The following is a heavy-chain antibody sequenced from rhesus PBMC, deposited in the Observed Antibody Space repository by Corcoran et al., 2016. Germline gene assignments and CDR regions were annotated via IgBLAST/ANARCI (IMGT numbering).Heavy chain of an antibody. V-gene: IGHV1-200*01. CDR3: VRIWRSGLQLPYYGLDS. CDR2: INPSNGNT. Sequence: QVQLVQSGAAVKKPGASVKLSCKASVYSFSCYRINWVRQAPGQGLEWMGWINPSNGNTGYAQKFQGRVTMTRDTSTSTAYMELSSLRSEDTAVYYCVRIWRSGLQLPYYGLDSWGQGVVVTVSS. CDR1: VYSFSCYR. J-gene: IGHJ6*01. D-gene: IGHD1-44*01.